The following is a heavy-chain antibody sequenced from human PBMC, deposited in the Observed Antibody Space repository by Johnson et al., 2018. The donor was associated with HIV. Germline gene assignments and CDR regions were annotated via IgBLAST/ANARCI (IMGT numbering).Heavy chain of an antibody. CDR3: ARWGRKDRRDALDI. J-gene: IGHJ3*02. CDR1: GFTFDDHG. D-gene: IGHD2-15*01. Sequence: QVQLVESGGGVVQPGRSPRLSCAASGFTFDDHGMNWVRQAPGKGLEWVSGISGGAGSTYYADSVKGRFTISRDNSKNTLYLQMNSLRAEDTAVYYCARWGRKDRRDALDIWGQGTMVTVSS. V-gene: IGHV3-NL1*01. CDR2: ISGGAGST.